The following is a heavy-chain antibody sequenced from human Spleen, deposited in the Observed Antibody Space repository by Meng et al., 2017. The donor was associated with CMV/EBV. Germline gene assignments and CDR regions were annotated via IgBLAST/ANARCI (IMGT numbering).Heavy chain of an antibody. V-gene: IGHV5-51*01. J-gene: IGHJ3*02. CDR2: INPGDSDT. CDR3: ARRRGGTTRFRVFDI. Sequence: KVSCKGSGYSFSSYWIGWVRHMPGKGLEWMGIINPGDSDTRYSPSFQGQVTISADKSISTAYLQWGSLKASDAAMYYCARRRGGTTRFRVFDIWGQGTMVTVSS. CDR1: GYSFSSYW. D-gene: IGHD1-1*01.